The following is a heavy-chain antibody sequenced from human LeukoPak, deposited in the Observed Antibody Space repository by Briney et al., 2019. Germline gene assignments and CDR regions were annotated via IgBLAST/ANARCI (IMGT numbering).Heavy chain of an antibody. Sequence: SETLSLTCTVSGGSISTYYWSWIRESPGKGLEWIADISASGGTNYNPSLESRVTVSIDSSKNQFSLKLSSVTAADTAVFYCARSPHNSAWYEKWFDPWGQGTLVTVSS. CDR1: GGSISTYY. J-gene: IGHJ5*02. V-gene: IGHV4-4*08. D-gene: IGHD6-19*01. CDR3: ARSPHNSAWYEKWFDP. CDR2: ISASGGT.